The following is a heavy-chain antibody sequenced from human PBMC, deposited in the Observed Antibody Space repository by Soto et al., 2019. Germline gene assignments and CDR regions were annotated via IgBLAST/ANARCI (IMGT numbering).Heavy chain of an antibody. Sequence: PGGSLRLSCAASGFTFSDYYMSWIRQAPGKGLEWVSYISSSGSTIYYADSVKGRFTISRDNAKNSLYLQMNSLRAEDTAVYYCAREGCSGGSCYSYSYMDVWGKGTTVTVSS. V-gene: IGHV3-11*01. J-gene: IGHJ6*03. CDR2: ISSSGSTI. D-gene: IGHD2-15*01. CDR3: AREGCSGGSCYSYSYMDV. CDR1: GFTFSDYY.